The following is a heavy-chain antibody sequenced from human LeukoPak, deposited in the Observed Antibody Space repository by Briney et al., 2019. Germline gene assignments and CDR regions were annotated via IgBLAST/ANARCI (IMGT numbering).Heavy chain of an antibody. CDR3: ARGGRYGSGSYRYYFDY. Sequence: SQTLSLTCAVSGGSISSGGYSWSWIRQPPGKGLEWIGYIYHSGSTYYNPSLKSRVTISVDRSKNQSSLKLSSVTAADTAVYYCARGGRYGSGSYRYYFDYWGQGTLVTVSS. V-gene: IGHV4-30-2*01. CDR1: GGSISSGGYS. D-gene: IGHD3-10*01. CDR2: IYHSGST. J-gene: IGHJ4*02.